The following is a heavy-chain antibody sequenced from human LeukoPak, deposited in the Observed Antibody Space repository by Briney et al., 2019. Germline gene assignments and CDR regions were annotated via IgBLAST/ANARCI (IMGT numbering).Heavy chain of an antibody. Sequence: GGSLRLSCAASGFTVSSNYMSWVRQAPGKGLEWVSVIYSGGSTYYADSVKGRFTISRDNSKNTLYLQMNSLRAEDTAVYYCARDEGIGYCSSTSCHFDYWGQGTLVTVSS. CDR1: GFTVSSNY. V-gene: IGHV3-66*02. CDR2: IYSGGST. D-gene: IGHD2-2*01. CDR3: ARDEGIGYCSSTSCHFDY. J-gene: IGHJ4*02.